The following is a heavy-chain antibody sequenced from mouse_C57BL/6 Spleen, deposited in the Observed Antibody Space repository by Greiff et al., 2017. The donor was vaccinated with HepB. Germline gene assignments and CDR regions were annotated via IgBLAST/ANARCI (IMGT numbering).Heavy chain of an antibody. V-gene: IGHV1-50*01. CDR1: GYTFTSYW. D-gene: IGHD2-10*01. CDR2: IDPSDSYT. J-gene: IGHJ4*01. CDR3: ARRAYYYAMDY. Sequence: QVHVKQPGAELVKPGASVKLSCKASGYTFTSYWMQWVKQRPGQGLEWIGEIDPSDSYTTYNQKFKGKATLTVDTSSSTAYLQLSSLTSEDSAVYYCARRAYYYAMDYWGQGTSVTVSS.